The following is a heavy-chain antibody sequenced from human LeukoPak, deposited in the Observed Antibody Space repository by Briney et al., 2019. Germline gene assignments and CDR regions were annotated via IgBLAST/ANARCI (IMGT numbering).Heavy chain of an antibody. CDR2: ISYDGSNK. CDR3: AKAFGRWLVNDAFDI. J-gene: IGHJ3*02. D-gene: IGHD6-19*01. Sequence: PGGSLRLSCAASGFTFSSYGMHWVRQAPGKGLEWVAVISYDGSNKFYADSVKGRFTISRDNSKNTLYLQMNSLRAEDTAVYYCAKAFGRWLVNDAFDIWGQGTMVTVSS. V-gene: IGHV3-30*18. CDR1: GFTFSSYG.